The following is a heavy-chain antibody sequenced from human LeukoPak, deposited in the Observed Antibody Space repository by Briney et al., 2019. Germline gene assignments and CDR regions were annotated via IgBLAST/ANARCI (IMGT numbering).Heavy chain of an antibody. J-gene: IGHJ6*02. V-gene: IGHV1-46*01. D-gene: IGHD2-15*01. Sequence: ASVKVSCKASGYTFTSYYMHWVRQAPGQGLEWMGIIYPSGGSTSYAQKFQGRITMTRDTSTSTVYMELSSLRSEDTAVYYCARELPYCSGGSCYGLSPKYYYYYGMDVWGQGTTVTVSS. CDR1: GYTFTSYY. CDR3: ARELPYCSGGSCYGLSPKYYYYYGMDV. CDR2: IYPSGGST.